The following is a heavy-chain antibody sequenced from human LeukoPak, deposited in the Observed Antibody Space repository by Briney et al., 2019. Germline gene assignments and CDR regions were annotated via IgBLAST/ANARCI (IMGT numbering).Heavy chain of an antibody. V-gene: IGHV4-39*01. CDR2: IYYSGST. J-gene: IGHJ5*02. CDR3: ARHDVVVVPAAIFYNWFDP. CDR1: GGSLTSSSYY. D-gene: IGHD2-2*01. Sequence: PSETLSLTCTVSGGSLTSSSYYWGWIRQPPGKGLGWIGSIYYSGSTYYNPSLKSRVTISVDTSKNQFSLKLSSVTAADTAVYYCARHDVVVVPAAIFYNWFDPWGQGTLVTVSS.